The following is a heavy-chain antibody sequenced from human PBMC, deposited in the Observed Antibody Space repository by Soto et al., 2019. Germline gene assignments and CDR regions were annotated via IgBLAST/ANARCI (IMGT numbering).Heavy chain of an antibody. CDR1: GGSISSYY. CDR2: IYYSGST. CDR3: ARGEDYGDYVGYYGMDV. D-gene: IGHD4-17*01. V-gene: IGHV4-59*01. Sequence: SETLSLTCTVSGGSISSYYWSWIRQPPGKGLEWIGYIYYSGSTNYNPSLKSRVTISVDTSKNQFSLKLSSVTAADTAVYYCARGEDYGDYVGYYGMDVWGQGTTVTVYS. J-gene: IGHJ6*02.